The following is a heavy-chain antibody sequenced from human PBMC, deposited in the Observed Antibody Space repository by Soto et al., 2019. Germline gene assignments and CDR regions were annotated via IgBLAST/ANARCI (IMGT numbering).Heavy chain of an antibody. CDR1: GYTLTELS. CDR3: ATFTDFWSGYYIRSDWFDP. V-gene: IGHV1-24*01. Sequence: GASVKVSCKVSGYTLTELSMHWVRQAPGKGLEWMGGFDPEDGETIYAQKFQGRVTMTEDTSTDTAYMELSSLRSEDTAVYYCATFTDFWSGYYIRSDWFDPWGQGTLVTVSS. D-gene: IGHD3-3*01. J-gene: IGHJ5*02. CDR2: FDPEDGET.